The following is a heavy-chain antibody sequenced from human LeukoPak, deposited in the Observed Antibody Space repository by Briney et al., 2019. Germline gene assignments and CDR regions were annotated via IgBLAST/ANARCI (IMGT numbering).Heavy chain of an antibody. Sequence: SQTLSLTCTVSGGSISSGGYYLSWIRQPAGKGLEWIGRIYASGSTNYNPSLKSRVTISVDTSKNQFSLKLNSVTAADTAVYYYASGNMVRGVISGFDSWGQGTLVTVSS. V-gene: IGHV4-61*02. CDR1: GGSISSGGYY. D-gene: IGHD3-10*01. J-gene: IGHJ4*02. CDR3: ASGNMVRGVISGFDS. CDR2: IYASGST.